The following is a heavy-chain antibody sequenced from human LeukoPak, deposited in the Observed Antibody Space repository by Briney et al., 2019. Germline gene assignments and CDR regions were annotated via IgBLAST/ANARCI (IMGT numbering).Heavy chain of an antibody. J-gene: IGHJ3*02. CDR2: ISSSGSTI. CDR3: ARGGHYSDSGGYYHDAFDM. D-gene: IGHD3-22*01. V-gene: IGHV3-48*03. CDR1: GFTFSSYE. Sequence: PGGSLRLSCAASGFTFSSYEMNWVRQAPGKGLEWVSYISSSGSTIYYADSVKGRFTISRDNAKNSLYLQMNSLRAEDTSVYYCARGGHYSDSGGYYHDAFDMWGRGTVVTVSS.